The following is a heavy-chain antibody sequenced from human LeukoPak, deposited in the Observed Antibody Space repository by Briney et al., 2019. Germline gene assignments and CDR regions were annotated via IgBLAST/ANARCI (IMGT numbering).Heavy chain of an antibody. J-gene: IGHJ4*02. V-gene: IGHV3-64*01. CDR2: ISSNGGST. CDR3: ARDGNSYGFDY. D-gene: IGHD5-18*01. Sequence: PGGSLRLSCAASGFTFSSYAMHWVRQAPGKGLEYVSAISSNGGSTYYANSVKGRFTISRDNSKNTLYLQMGSLRAEDTAVYYCARDGNSYGFDYWGQGTLVTVSS. CDR1: GFTFSSYA.